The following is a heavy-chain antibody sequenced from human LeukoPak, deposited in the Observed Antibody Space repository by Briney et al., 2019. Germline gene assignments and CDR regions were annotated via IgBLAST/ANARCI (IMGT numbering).Heavy chain of an antibody. Sequence: GGSLRLSCAASGFTFSNYWMSWVRQAPGKGLEWVANIKQDGSEKYYVDSVKGRFTISRDNAKNSLYLQMNSLRAEDTAMYYCARAYYYESGSYWFDYWGQGTLVTVSS. CDR2: IKQDGSEK. CDR3: ARAYYYESGSYWFDY. CDR1: GFTFSNYW. D-gene: IGHD3-10*01. J-gene: IGHJ4*02. V-gene: IGHV3-7*03.